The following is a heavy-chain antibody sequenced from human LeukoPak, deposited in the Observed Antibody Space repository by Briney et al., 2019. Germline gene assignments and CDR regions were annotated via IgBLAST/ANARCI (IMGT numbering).Heavy chain of an antibody. V-gene: IGHV1-2*02. CDR2: INPNSGGT. J-gene: IGHJ4*02. Sequence: ASVKVSCTTSGYNFIAYYMHWVRQAPGQGLEWMGWINPNSGGTNYSQNFQGRITMTRDTSISTAYMDLSGLKFDDTAVYYCARGNIDYWGQGTLVIVSS. D-gene: IGHD1/OR15-1a*01. CDR1: GYNFIAYY. CDR3: ARGNIDY.